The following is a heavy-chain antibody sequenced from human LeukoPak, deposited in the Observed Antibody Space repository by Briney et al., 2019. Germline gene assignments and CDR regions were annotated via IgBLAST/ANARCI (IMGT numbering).Heavy chain of an antibody. Sequence: SVTVSCKASGGTFSSYAISWVRQAPGQGLEWMGGIIPIFGTANYAQKFQGRVTITTDESTSTAYMELSSLRSEDTAVYYCARAKVGATLTFDYWGQGTLVTVSS. CDR2: IIPIFGTA. V-gene: IGHV1-69*05. CDR3: ARAKVGATLTFDY. CDR1: GGTFSSYA. D-gene: IGHD1-26*01. J-gene: IGHJ4*02.